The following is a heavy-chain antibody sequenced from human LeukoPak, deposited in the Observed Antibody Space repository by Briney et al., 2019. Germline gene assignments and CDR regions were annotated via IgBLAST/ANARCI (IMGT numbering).Heavy chain of an antibody. CDR2: ISSSGGST. Sequence: GGSLRLSCSASGFTFSRYAMHWVRQAPGKGLEYVSAISSSGGSTYYADSVKGRFTISRDNSKDTLYLQMNSLRAEDTAVYYCAKEGDSYGYNYWGQGTLVTVSS. V-gene: IGHV3-64*04. D-gene: IGHD5-18*01. J-gene: IGHJ4*02. CDR1: GFTFSRYA. CDR3: AKEGDSYGYNY.